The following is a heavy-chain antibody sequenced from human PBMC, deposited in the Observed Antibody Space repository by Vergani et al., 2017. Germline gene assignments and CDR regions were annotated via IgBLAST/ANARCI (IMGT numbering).Heavy chain of an antibody. Sequence: QVQLVESGGGVVQRGGSLRLSCATSGFTLSTYDMQWIRQGPGKGLEFVAFIQFDGSNQYYADSVKGRFTLSRDFSKNTLYLQMNSLRTDDTATYYCAKHFRGWGSDYWGQGTQVIVSS. J-gene: IGHJ4*02. CDR1: GFTLSTYD. V-gene: IGHV3-30*02. D-gene: IGHD3-16*01. CDR3: AKHFRGWGSDY. CDR2: IQFDGSNQ.